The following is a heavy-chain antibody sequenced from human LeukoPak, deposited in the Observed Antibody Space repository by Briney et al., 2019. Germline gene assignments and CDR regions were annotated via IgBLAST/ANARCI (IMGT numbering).Heavy chain of an antibody. CDR3: AKDGGGPLD. D-gene: IGHD3-10*01. CDR2: IKQDGSEK. V-gene: IGHV3-7*01. Sequence: GGSLRLSCAASGFTLRTSWMSWVRQAPGKGLEWVANIKQDGSEKNYVDSVKGRFAISRDNAKNSLYLQMNSLRAEDTAVYYCAKDGGGPLDWGQGTLVTVSS. CDR1: GFTLRTSW. J-gene: IGHJ4*02.